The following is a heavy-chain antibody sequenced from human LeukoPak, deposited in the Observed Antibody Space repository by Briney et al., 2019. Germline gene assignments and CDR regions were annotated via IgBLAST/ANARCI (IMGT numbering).Heavy chain of an antibody. D-gene: IGHD5-18*01. Sequence: SGPTLGDPTPTLTLTCTFSGFSPSTSGIVVSWIRQPPGEALEGLARLGWDDDKYYSTSLKTRLTISKDTSKSQVVLTMTNMDPVDTATYYCARIRRGYSYGYEVYYFDYWGQGTLVTVSS. CDR3: ARIRRGYSYGYEVYYFDY. V-gene: IGHV2-70*11. J-gene: IGHJ4*02. CDR1: GFSPSTSGIV. CDR2: LGWDDDK.